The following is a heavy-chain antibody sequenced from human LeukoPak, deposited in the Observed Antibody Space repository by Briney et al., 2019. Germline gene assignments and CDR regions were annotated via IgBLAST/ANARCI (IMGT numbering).Heavy chain of an antibody. Sequence: PSETLSLTCTVSGGSISSGDYYWSWIRRPPGKGLEWIGYIYYSGSTYYNPSLKSRVTISVDTSKNQFSLKLSSVTAADTAVYYCTSQGQDYYGSGSPIDYWGQGTLVTVSS. D-gene: IGHD3-10*01. CDR1: GGSISSGDYY. J-gene: IGHJ4*02. V-gene: IGHV4-30-4*01. CDR3: TSQGQDYYGSGSPIDY. CDR2: IYYSGST.